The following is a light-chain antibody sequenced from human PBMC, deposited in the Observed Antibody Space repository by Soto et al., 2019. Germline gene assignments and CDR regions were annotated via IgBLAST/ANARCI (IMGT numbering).Light chain of an antibody. CDR1: SSDVGGYNY. Sequence: QSALTQPPSASGSPGQSVTNSCTGTSSDVGGYNYVSWYQQHPGKAPKLMIYEVSKRPSGVPDRFSGSKSGNTASLTVSGLQAEDEADYYCSSYAGSLYVFGTGTKLTVL. V-gene: IGLV2-8*01. J-gene: IGLJ1*01. CDR2: EVS. CDR3: SSYAGSLYV.